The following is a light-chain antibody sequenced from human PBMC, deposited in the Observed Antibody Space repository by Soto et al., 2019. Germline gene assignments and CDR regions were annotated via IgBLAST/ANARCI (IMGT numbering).Light chain of an antibody. V-gene: IGKV1-39*01. CDR1: QTISTY. CDR2: GAF. J-gene: IGKJ2*01. CDR3: QLFYGTPPFT. Sequence: DIQMTQSPSSLSASVGDRITITCRASQTISTYLNWYEQKPGKAPNLLIYGAFHLQSGVPSRFSGSGSGTDFTLTISSLQPEDLGTYYCQLFYGTPPFTLGQGTKVEMK.